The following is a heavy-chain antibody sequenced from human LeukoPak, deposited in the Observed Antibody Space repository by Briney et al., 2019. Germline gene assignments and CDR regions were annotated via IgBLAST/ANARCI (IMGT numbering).Heavy chain of an antibody. CDR2: TSSSGSTI. J-gene: IGHJ6*02. D-gene: IGHD3-3*01. Sequence: SGGSLRLSCAASGFTFSDYYMSWIRQAPGKGLEWVSYTSSSGSTIYYADSVKGRFTISRDNAKNSLYLQMNSLRAEDTAVYYCARDGPYDFWSGYYRGPYYYGMDVWGQGTTVTVSS. V-gene: IGHV3-11*01. CDR3: ARDGPYDFWSGYYRGPYYYGMDV. CDR1: GFTFSDYY.